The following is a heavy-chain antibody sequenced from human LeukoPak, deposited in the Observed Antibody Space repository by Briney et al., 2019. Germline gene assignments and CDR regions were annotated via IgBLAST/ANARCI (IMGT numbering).Heavy chain of an antibody. CDR1: GGSFSGYY. Sequence: SETLSLTCAVYGGSFSGYYWSWIRQPPGKGLEWIGYIYYSGSTNYNPSLKSRVTISVDTSKNQFSLKLSSVTAADTAVYYCARVQESQIDYYFDYWGQGTLVTVSS. CDR2: IYYSGST. D-gene: IGHD3-9*01. J-gene: IGHJ4*02. V-gene: IGHV4-59*01. CDR3: ARVQESQIDYYFDY.